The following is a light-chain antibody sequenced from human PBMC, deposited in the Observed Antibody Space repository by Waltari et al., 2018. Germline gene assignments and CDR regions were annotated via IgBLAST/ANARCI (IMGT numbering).Light chain of an antibody. J-gene: IGKJ1*01. CDR3: QQYNSYST. CDR1: QSTSGY. V-gene: IGKV1-5*03. CDR2: RTS. Sequence: DIQMTQSPSTLSASVGDRVNITCRASQSTSGYLAWYQQKPGKAPNLLIYRTSTLESGVPSRFSGSGSGTEFTLTISSLQPDDFATYYCQQYNSYSTFGQGTKVEI.